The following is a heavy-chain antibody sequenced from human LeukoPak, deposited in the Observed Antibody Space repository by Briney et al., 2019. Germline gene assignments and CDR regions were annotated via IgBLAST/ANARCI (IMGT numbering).Heavy chain of an antibody. CDR1: GGSISSSSYS. D-gene: IGHD6-19*01. V-gene: IGHV4-39*07. J-gene: IGHJ6*02. CDR2: INHSGST. Sequence: PSETLSLTCTASGGSISSSSYSWSWIRQPPGKGLEWIGEINHSGSTNYNPSLKSRVTISVDTSKNQFSLKLSSVTAADTAVYYCARGGIAVEDGMDVWGQGTTVTVSS. CDR3: ARGGIAVEDGMDV.